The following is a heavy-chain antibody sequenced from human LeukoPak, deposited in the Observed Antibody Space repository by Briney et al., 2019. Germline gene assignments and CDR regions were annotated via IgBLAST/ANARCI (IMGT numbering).Heavy chain of an antibody. D-gene: IGHD5-18*01. CDR1: GFTLSNSW. CDR2: TNGDGSDT. Sequence: GGSLRLSCAASGFTLSNSWMHWVRQAPGKGLVWVSRTNGDGSDTSYADSVKGRFTISRDSATNTLYLQMNSLRAEDTAIYYCVRDGEYSHGIDFDYWGQGTLATVSP. J-gene: IGHJ4*02. V-gene: IGHV3-74*01. CDR3: VRDGEYSHGIDFDY.